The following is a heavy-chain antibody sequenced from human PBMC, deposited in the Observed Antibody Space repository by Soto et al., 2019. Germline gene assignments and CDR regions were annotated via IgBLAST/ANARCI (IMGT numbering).Heavy chain of an antibody. J-gene: IGHJ4*02. V-gene: IGHV3-15*07. CDR2: IKSTTDDGTT. CDR1: GFTFSNAC. Sequence: EVQLVESGGGLVKPGGSLRLSCAASGFTFSNACMNWVRQAPGKGLEWVGRIKSTTDDGTTDYAAPVQGRFTISRDDSKNPLYLQMNTLKTEDAAVYYFTTAPYDFWSHYYPYFDYWVQGTLVTVSS. D-gene: IGHD3-3*01. CDR3: TTAPYDFWSHYYPYFDY.